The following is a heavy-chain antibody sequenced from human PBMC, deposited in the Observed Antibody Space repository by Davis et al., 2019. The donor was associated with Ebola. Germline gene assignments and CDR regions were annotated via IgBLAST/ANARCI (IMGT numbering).Heavy chain of an antibody. D-gene: IGHD5-18*01. V-gene: IGHV4-59*08. Sequence: PGGSLRLSCTVSGGSISSYYWSWIRQPPGKGLEWIGYIYYSGSTNYNPSLKSRVTISVDTSKNQFSLKLSSVTAADTAVYYCARHFFGYSYGWPFDYWGQGTLVTVSS. CDR3: ARHFFGYSYGWPFDY. CDR1: GGSISSYY. J-gene: IGHJ4*02. CDR2: IYYSGST.